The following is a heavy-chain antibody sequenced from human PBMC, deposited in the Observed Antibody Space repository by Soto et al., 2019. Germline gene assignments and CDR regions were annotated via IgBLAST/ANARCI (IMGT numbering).Heavy chain of an antibody. J-gene: IGHJ4*02. V-gene: IGHV1-2*02. CDR3: ARDSPFEY. CDR1: GYAFIDYY. Sequence: GASVKVSCKPSGYAFIDYYMHWVRQAPGQGLEWMGWVIPKTGDTNYAQKFQGRVTMTRDTSISTVYMELSSLKSDDTAMYYCARDSPFEYWGQGTPVTVSS. CDR2: VIPKTGDT.